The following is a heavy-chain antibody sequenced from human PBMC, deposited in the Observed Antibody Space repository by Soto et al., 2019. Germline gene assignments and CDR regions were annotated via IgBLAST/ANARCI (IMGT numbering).Heavy chain of an antibody. D-gene: IGHD3-10*01. CDR1: GFSFSSYW. CDR3: ATARSFVY. Sequence: GGSLRLSCEASGFSFSSYWMSWVRQAPGKGLEWVANIKQDGSEQYYVDSVKGRFTISRDNAKNSLYLQMNSLRAEDTAVYYCATARSFVYRCQGALVTVSS. CDR2: IKQDGSEQ. V-gene: IGHV3-7*04. J-gene: IGHJ4*02.